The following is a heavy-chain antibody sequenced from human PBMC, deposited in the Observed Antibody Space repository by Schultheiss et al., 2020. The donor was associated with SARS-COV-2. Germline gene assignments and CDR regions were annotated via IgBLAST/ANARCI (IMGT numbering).Heavy chain of an antibody. D-gene: IGHD4-11*01. Sequence: SGPTLVKPTPTLTLTCTFSGFSLSTSGMCVSWIRQPPGKALEWLALIDWDDDKYYSTSLKTRLTISKDTSKNQVVLTMTNMDPVDTATYYCARIERATVPTESLSGYYYYGMDVWGQGTTVTVSS. J-gene: IGHJ6*02. V-gene: IGHV2-70*01. CDR3: ARIERATVPTESLSGYYYYGMDV. CDR1: GFSLSTSGMC. CDR2: IDWDDDK.